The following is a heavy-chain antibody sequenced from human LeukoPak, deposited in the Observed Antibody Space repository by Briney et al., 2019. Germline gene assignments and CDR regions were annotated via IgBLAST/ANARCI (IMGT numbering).Heavy chain of an antibody. J-gene: IGHJ6*03. CDR1: GFTVSSNY. D-gene: IGHD3-22*01. CDR3: ARSAKKYYYDSSGYYYYYYYMDV. CDR2: IYSGGST. Sequence: GGSLRLSCAASGFTVSSNYMSWVRQAPGKGLEWVSVIYSGGSTYYADSVKGRFTISRDNAKNSLYLQMNSLRAEDTAVYYCARSAKKYYYDSSGYYYYYYYMDVWGKGTTVTISS. V-gene: IGHV3-53*01.